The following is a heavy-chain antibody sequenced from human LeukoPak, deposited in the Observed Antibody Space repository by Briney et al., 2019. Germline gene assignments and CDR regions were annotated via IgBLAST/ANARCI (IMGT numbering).Heavy chain of an antibody. J-gene: IGHJ4*02. D-gene: IGHD1-26*01. Sequence: GGSLRLSCAASGFAFSNYAISWVRQAPGKGLEWVSYISSSSSTIYYADSVKGRFTISRDNAKNSLYLQMNSLRDEDTAVYYCVRGILRGSYTLDYFDYWGQGTLVTVSS. CDR3: VRGILRGSYTLDYFDY. CDR1: GFAFSNYA. CDR2: ISSSSSTI. V-gene: IGHV3-48*02.